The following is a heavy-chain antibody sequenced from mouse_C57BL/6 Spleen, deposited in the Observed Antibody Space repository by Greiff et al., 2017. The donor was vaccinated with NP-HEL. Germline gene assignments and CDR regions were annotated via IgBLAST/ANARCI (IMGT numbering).Heavy chain of an antibody. V-gene: IGHV1-82*01. CDR3: ARNYYSYFDV. CDR1: GYAFSSSW. CDR2: IYPGDGDT. J-gene: IGHJ1*03. D-gene: IGHD1-1*01. Sequence: VQLQQSGPELVKPGASVKISCKASGYAFSSSWMNWVKQRPGKGLEWIGRIYPGDGDTNYNGKFKGKATLTADKSSSTAYMQLSSLTSEDSAVYFCARNYYSYFDVWGTGTTVTVSS.